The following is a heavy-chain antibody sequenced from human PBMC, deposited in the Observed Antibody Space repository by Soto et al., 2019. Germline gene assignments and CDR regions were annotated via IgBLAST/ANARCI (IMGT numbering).Heavy chain of an antibody. CDR3: ASSMVRGMLGGDWFDP. CDR2: IYYSGST. V-gene: IGHV4-59*01. J-gene: IGHJ5*02. D-gene: IGHD3-10*01. CDR1: GGSISSYY. Sequence: SETLSLTCTVSGGSISSYYWSWIRQPPGKGLEWIGYIYYSGSTNYNPSLKSRVTISVDTSKNQFSLKLSSVTAADTAVYYCASSMVRGMLGGDWFDPWGQGTLVTAPQ.